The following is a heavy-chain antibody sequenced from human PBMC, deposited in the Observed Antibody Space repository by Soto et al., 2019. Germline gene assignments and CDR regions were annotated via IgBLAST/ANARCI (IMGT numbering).Heavy chain of an antibody. D-gene: IGHD1-20*01. CDR2: IYYIGST. Sequence: PSETLSLTCTVSGGSISSSSYYWGWIRQHPGKGLEWIGNIYYIGSTYYNPSLKSRVTISLDTSKNQFSLKLSSVTAADTAVYYCARGYRDYWGQGTLVTVSS. J-gene: IGHJ4*02. CDR3: ARGYRDY. CDR1: GGSISSSSYY. V-gene: IGHV4-31*03.